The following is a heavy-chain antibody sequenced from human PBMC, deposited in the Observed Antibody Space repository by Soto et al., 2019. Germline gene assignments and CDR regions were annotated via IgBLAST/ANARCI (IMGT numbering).Heavy chain of an antibody. Sequence: GTSVKVSCKVSGYTLTELSMHWVRQAPGKGLEWMGGFDPEDGETIYYNPSLKSRVTISVDTSKNQFSLKLSSVTAADTAVYYCARGLRSGSYFFDYWGQGTLVTVSS. CDR2: FDPEDGET. CDR3: ARGLRSGSYFFDY. D-gene: IGHD1-26*01. V-gene: IGHV1-24*01. J-gene: IGHJ4*02. CDR1: GYTLTELS.